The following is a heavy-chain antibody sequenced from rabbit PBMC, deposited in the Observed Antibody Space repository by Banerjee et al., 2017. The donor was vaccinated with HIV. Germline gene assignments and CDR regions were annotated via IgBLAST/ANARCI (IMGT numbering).Heavy chain of an antibody. D-gene: IGHD6-1*01. CDR1: GFSFSSSYY. V-gene: IGHV1S40*01. J-gene: IGHJ4*01. CDR2: IYAGSSGST. Sequence: QSLEESGGDLVKPGASPTLTCTASGFSFSSSYYMCWVRQAPGKGLEWIACIYAGSSGSTYYASWVNGRFTMSKTSSTTVTLQMTSLTAADTATYFCARAKYIFGYVGDAYVTYYYFNLWGPGTLVTVS. CDR3: ARAKYIFGYVGDAYVTYYYFNL.